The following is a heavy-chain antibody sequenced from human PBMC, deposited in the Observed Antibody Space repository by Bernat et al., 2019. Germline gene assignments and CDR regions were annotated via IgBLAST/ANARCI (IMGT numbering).Heavy chain of an antibody. CDR3: AKDMRTVDIVATIPLGNY. Sequence: QVQLVESGGGMVQPGGSLRLSCAASGFTFSSYGMHWVRQAPGKGLEWVAFIRYDGSNKYYADSVKGRFTISRDNSKNTLYLQMNSLRAEDTAVYYCAKDMRTVDIVATIPLGNYWGQGTLVTVSS. V-gene: IGHV3-30*02. D-gene: IGHD5-12*01. CDR1: GFTFSSYG. CDR2: IRYDGSNK. J-gene: IGHJ4*02.